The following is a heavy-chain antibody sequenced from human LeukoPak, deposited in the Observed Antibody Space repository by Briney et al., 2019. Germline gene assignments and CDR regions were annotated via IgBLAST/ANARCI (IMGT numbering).Heavy chain of an antibody. D-gene: IGHD5-12*01. CDR1: GGSISSSSYY. CDR2: IYYSGST. Sequence: SETLSLTCTVSGGSISSSSYYWGWIRQPPGKGLEWIGSIYYSGSTYYNPSLKSRVTISVDTSKNQFSLKLSSVTAADTAVYYCARNALGGSGYGPNWGQGTLVTVSS. CDR3: ARNALGGSGYGPN. J-gene: IGHJ4*02. V-gene: IGHV4-39*07.